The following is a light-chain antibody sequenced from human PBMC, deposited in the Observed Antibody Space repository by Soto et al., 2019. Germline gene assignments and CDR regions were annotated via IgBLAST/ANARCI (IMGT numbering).Light chain of an antibody. J-gene: IGKJ1*01. CDR1: QSININ. CDR3: QQYSNWPPGT. Sequence: EIVLTQSPATLSLSPGEGATLSCLASQSININLAWYQQKPGQAPRLLIYDASNRATGIPARFSGSGSGTDFTLTISSLEPEDFAVYYCQQYSNWPPGTFGQGTKVDIK. V-gene: IGKV3-11*01. CDR2: DAS.